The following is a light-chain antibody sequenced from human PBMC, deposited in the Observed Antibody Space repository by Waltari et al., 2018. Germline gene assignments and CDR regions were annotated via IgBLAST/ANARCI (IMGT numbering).Light chain of an antibody. Sequence: QSALTQPASVSGSPGQSISISCIGTSRDVGPYNLVSWYQHPPGKAPKLIVFEASKRPSGVSHRFSGSKAANTASLIISGLQADDEADYYCCSYAGSGSWVFGGGTKVTVI. V-gene: IGLV2-23*01. CDR2: EAS. CDR1: SRDVGPYNL. CDR3: CSYAGSGSWV. J-gene: IGLJ3*02.